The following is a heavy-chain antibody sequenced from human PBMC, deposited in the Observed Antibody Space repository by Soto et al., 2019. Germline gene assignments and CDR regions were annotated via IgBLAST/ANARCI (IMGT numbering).Heavy chain of an antibody. CDR3: ASEGGPYYYDSSGYYGGYYFDY. Sequence: QVQLVESGGGVVQPGRSLRLSCAASGFTFSSYGMHWVRQAPGKGLEWVAVISYDGSNKYYADSVKGRFTISRDNSKNPLYLQMNSLRAEDTAVYYCASEGGPYYYDSSGYYGGYYFDYWGQGTLVTVSS. V-gene: IGHV3-30*03. D-gene: IGHD3-22*01. CDR2: ISYDGSNK. J-gene: IGHJ4*02. CDR1: GFTFSSYG.